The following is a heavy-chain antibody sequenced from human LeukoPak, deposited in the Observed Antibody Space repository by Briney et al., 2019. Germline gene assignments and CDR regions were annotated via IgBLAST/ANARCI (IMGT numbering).Heavy chain of an antibody. D-gene: IGHD6-13*01. CDR2: IYNSGST. V-gene: IGHV4-4*09. CDR3: ARTIEQLVPSTYVWFDP. CDR1: GASISSQY. J-gene: IGHJ5*02. Sequence: SETLSLTCSVSGASISSQYWTWIRQPPGKGLEWIGYIYNSGSTNYNPSLKSRVTMSIDTSKNQFSLRLTSVTAADTAVYYCARTIEQLVPSTYVWFDPWGQGTLVTVSS.